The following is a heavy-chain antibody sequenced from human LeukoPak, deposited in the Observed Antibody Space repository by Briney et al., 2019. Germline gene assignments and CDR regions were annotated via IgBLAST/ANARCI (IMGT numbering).Heavy chain of an antibody. CDR1: GFTFSSYA. CDR2: ISGSGGST. CDR3: ARLNWRTYYFNY. D-gene: IGHD1-20*01. J-gene: IGHJ4*02. V-gene: IGHV3-23*01. Sequence: TGGSLRLSCAASGFTFSSYAMSWVRQAPGKGLEWVSAISGSGGSTYYADSVKGRFTISRDNSKNTLYLQMNSLRAEDTALYHCARLNWRTYYFNYWGQGTLVTVSS.